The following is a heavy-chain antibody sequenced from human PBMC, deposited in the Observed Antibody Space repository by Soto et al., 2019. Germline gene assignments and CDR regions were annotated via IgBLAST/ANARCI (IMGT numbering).Heavy chain of an antibody. J-gene: IGHJ4*02. Sequence: VQLVESGGGVVQPGRSLRLSCAASGFTFSTYGMHWVRQAPCNGLEWVALIWYDGSLHYYADSLKGRFTISRDNSKNTQSLQMSRLRVEGTAAYYCARDRRAQSTFYYFDNWGQGALVTVSS. CDR2: IWYDGSLH. CDR3: ARDRRAQSTFYYFDN. D-gene: IGHD2-2*01. V-gene: IGHV3-33*01. CDR1: GFTFSTYG.